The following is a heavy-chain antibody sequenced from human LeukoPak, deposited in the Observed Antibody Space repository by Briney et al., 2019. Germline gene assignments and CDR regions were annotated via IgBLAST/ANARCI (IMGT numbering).Heavy chain of an antibody. CDR1: GFTFSDYS. CDR3: ARRLSVRGAFDY. V-gene: IGHV3-11*04. Sequence: PGGSLRLSCAASGFTFSDYSMSWIRQAPGQGLEWVSYISRSGDTIDYADSVKGRFSISRDNAKNSLYLQMNSLRAEDTAVYYCARRLSVRGAFDYWGQGTLVTVSS. D-gene: IGHD3-16*01. J-gene: IGHJ4*02. CDR2: ISRSGDTI.